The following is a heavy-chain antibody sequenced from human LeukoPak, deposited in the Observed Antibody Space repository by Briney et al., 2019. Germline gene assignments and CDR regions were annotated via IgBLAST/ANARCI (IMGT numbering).Heavy chain of an antibody. Sequence: PGGSLRLSCAASGFTFSSYWMSWVRQAPGKGLEWVANIKQDGSEKYYVDSVKGRFTISRDNAKNSLYLQMNSLRAEDTAVYYCASNTPPVLRFLEWDDAFDIWGQGTMVTVSS. CDR3: ASNTPPVLRFLEWDDAFDI. CDR2: IKQDGSEK. V-gene: IGHV3-7*01. CDR1: GFTFSSYW. D-gene: IGHD3-3*01. J-gene: IGHJ3*02.